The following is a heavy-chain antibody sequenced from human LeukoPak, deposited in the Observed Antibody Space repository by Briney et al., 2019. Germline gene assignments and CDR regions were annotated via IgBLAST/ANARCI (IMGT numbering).Heavy chain of an antibody. J-gene: IGHJ4*02. CDR3: ARHSSTWPGFFDY. CDR2: IYYSGST. V-gene: IGHV4-59*08. D-gene: IGHD6-13*01. Sequence: PSETLSLTCTVSGGSISSHYWSWIRQPPGKGLEWIGYIYYSGSTNYSPSLKSRDTISVDTSKNQFSLKLSSVTAADTAVYYCARHSSTWPGFFDYWGQGTLVTVSS. CDR1: GGSISSHY.